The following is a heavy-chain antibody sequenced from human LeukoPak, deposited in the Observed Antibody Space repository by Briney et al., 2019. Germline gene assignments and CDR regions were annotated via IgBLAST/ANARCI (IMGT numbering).Heavy chain of an antibody. Sequence: SETLSLTCAVYGGSFSGYYWSWIRQPPGKGLEWIGEINHSGSTNYNPSLKSRVTISVDTSKNQFSLKLSSVTAADTAVYYCARAGSYYYYYMDVWGKGTTVTISS. V-gene: IGHV4-34*01. CDR1: GGSFSGYY. CDR3: ARAGSYYYYYMDV. D-gene: IGHD3-10*01. CDR2: INHSGST. J-gene: IGHJ6*03.